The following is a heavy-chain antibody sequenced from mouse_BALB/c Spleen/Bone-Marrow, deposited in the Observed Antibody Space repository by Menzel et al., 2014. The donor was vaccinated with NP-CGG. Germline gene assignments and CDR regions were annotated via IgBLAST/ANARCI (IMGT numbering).Heavy chain of an antibody. CDR3: ARPNGSPYAMDY. J-gene: IGHJ4*01. Sequence: VQLQQSGGGLVQPGGSLKLSCAASGFDFXRYWMSWVRQAPGKGLEWIGEINPDSSTINYTPSLKDKFIISRDNAKSTLYLQMSKVRSEDTALYYCARPNGSPYAMDYWGQGTSVTVSS. CDR2: INPDSSTI. V-gene: IGHV4-1*02. D-gene: IGHD2-2*01. CDR1: GFDFXRYW.